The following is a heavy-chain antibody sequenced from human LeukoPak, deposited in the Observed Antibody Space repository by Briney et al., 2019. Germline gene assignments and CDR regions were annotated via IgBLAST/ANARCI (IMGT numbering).Heavy chain of an antibody. CDR2: IRYDGSNK. Sequence: PGGSLRLSCAASGFTFSQYAVHWVRQAPGKGLEWVAFIRYDGSNKYYADSVKGRVTISRDNSKNTLYLQMNSLRAEDTAVYYCARDLGQYYDTSDNWFDPWGQGTLVTVSS. J-gene: IGHJ5*02. V-gene: IGHV3-30*02. CDR1: GFTFSQYA. CDR3: ARDLGQYYDTSDNWFDP. D-gene: IGHD3-22*01.